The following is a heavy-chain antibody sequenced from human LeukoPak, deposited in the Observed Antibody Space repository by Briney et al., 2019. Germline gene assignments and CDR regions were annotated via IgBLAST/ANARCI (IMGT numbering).Heavy chain of an antibody. CDR3: ARGRRPRTPNDAFDI. Sequence: SETLSLTCTVSGGSISSSSYYWGWIRQPPGRGLEWIGSIYYSGSTYYNPSLKSRVTISVDTSKNQFSLKLSSVTAADTAVYYCARGRRPRTPNDAFDIWGQGTMVTVSS. V-gene: IGHV4-39*07. CDR1: GGSISSSSYY. CDR2: IYYSGST. J-gene: IGHJ3*02. D-gene: IGHD1-1*01.